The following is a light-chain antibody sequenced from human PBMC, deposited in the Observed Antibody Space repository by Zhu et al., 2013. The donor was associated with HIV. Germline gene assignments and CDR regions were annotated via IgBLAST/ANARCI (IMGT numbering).Light chain of an antibody. J-gene: IGKJ4*01. Sequence: EIVLTQSPGTLSLSPGERVTLSCRAGQSVSSDLAWYQQKPGQAPRLFIYGASTRATGIPARFSGSGSGTEFTLTISRLEPEDFAVYYCHQYATSPLTFGGGTKVEIK. CDR1: QSVSSD. CDR3: HQYATSPLT. CDR2: GAS. V-gene: IGKV3-20*01.